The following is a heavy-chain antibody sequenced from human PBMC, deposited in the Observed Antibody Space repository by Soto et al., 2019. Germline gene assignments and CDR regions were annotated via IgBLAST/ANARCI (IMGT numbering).Heavy chain of an antibody. CDR2: IYPGDSDT. CDR3: ARLNYYDSSGYNDY. V-gene: IGHV5-51*01. Sequence: NCVDYGGRWMIQKTGKGLEWMGIIYPGDSDTRYSPSFQGQVTISADKSISTAYLQWSSLKASDTAMYYCARLNYYDSSGYNDYWGQGTLVTVSS. D-gene: IGHD3-22*01. J-gene: IGHJ4*02. CDR1: NCVDYG.